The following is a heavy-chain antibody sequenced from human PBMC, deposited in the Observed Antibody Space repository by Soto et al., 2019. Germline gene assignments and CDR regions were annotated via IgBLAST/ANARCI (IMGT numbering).Heavy chain of an antibody. CDR1: GFTFRTYG. Sequence: QVQLGESGGGVVQPGTSLRLSCAASGFTFRTYGMHWVRQAPGKGLEWVALIWYDGRNKYYADSVKGRFTISRDNSKNTLYVQMNSLRAEDTAVEYGARGNYDRAAGMDVWGKGSTVTVSS. V-gene: IGHV3-33*01. CDR3: ARGNYDRAAGMDV. D-gene: IGHD3-3*01. J-gene: IGHJ6*01. CDR2: IWYDGRNK.